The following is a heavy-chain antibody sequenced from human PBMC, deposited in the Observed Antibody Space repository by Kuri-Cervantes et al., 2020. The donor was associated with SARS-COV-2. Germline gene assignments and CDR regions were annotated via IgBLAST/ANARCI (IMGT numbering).Heavy chain of an antibody. J-gene: IGHJ4*02. D-gene: IGHD3-22*01. CDR1: GGSVSSGSYY. Sequence: SETRSLTCTVSGGSVSSGSYYWSWIRQPPGKGLEWIGYIYYSGSTNYNPSLKSRVTISVDTSKNQFSLRLSSVTAADTAVYYCAREIGYYYDSSGYLRWGQGTLVTVS. CDR2: IYYSGST. V-gene: IGHV4-61*01. CDR3: AREIGYYYDSSGYLR.